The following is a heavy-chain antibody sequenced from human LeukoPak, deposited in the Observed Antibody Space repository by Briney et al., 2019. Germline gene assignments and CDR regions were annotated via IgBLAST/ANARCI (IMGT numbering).Heavy chain of an antibody. J-gene: IGHJ6*02. CDR1: GYTFTGYY. V-gene: IGHV1-2*02. D-gene: IGHD4-17*01. CDR2: INLNSGGT. CDR3: ATEYGDYSDGMDA. Sequence: ASVKVSCKASGYTFTGYYMHWVRQAPGQGLEWMGWINLNSGGTNYAQKFQGRVTMTRDTSISTAYMELSRLRSDDTAVYYCATEYGDYSDGMDAWGQGTTVTVSS.